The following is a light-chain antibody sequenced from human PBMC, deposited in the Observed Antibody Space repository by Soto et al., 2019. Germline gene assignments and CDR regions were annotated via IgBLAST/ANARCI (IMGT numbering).Light chain of an antibody. V-gene: IGKV3-15*01. J-gene: IGKJ2*01. CDR3: QQYNNLPPGKYT. CDR2: GAS. Sequence: EIMMTQSPATLSVSPGERATLSCRASQSVSSNLAWYQQKPGQAPRLLIYGASTRATGIPARFSGSGSGTEFTLTISSLQSEDFAVYYCQQYNNLPPGKYTFGQGTKLEIK. CDR1: QSVSSN.